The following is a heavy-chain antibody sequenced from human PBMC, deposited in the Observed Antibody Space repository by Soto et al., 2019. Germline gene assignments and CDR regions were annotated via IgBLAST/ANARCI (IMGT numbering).Heavy chain of an antibody. Sequence: GESLKISCKASGYTFTSYGISWVRQAPGQGLEWMGWISAYNGNTNYAQKLQGRVTMTTDTSTSTAYMELRSLRSDDTAVYYCARIPYCSSTSCYADAFDIWGQGTMVTVSS. V-gene: IGHV1-18*01. D-gene: IGHD2-2*01. CDR1: GYTFTSYG. J-gene: IGHJ3*02. CDR3: ARIPYCSSTSCYADAFDI. CDR2: ISAYNGNT.